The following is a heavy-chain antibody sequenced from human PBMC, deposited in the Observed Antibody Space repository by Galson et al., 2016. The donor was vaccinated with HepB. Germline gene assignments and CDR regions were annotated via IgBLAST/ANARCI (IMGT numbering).Heavy chain of an antibody. V-gene: IGHV4-39*07. CDR1: GGSISSSSYY. CDR2: IYYSGST. J-gene: IGHJ4*02. CDR3: AMDTHAWVRFDY. D-gene: IGHD5-18*01. Sequence: SETLSLTCTVSGGSISSSSYYWGWIRQPPGKGLEWIGSIYYSGSTNYNPSLKSRVTISGDTSKNQFSLQLTSVTAADTALYYCAMDTHAWVRFDYWGQGILVAVSS.